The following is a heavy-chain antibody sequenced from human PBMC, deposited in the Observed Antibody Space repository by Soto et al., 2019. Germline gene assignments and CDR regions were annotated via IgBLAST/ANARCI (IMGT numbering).Heavy chain of an antibody. Sequence: PSETLSLTCTVSGGSVSSGSYYWSWIRQPPGQGLEGIGYIYYSGSTNYNPSLKSRVTISVDTSKNQFSLKLSSVTAADTAVYYCARDPSPYYDFWSGSQKYYYYYGIDVWGQGTTVTVSS. CDR1: GGSVSSGSYY. V-gene: IGHV4-61*01. J-gene: IGHJ6*02. CDR3: ARDPSPYYDFWSGSQKYYYYYGIDV. CDR2: IYYSGST. D-gene: IGHD3-3*01.